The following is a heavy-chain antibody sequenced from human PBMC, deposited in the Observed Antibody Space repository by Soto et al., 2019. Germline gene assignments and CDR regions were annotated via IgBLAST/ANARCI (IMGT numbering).Heavy chain of an antibody. CDR2: IWYDGSNK. V-gene: IGHV3-33*01. CDR1: GFTFSSYG. Sequence: LRLSCAASGFTFSSYGMHWVRQAPGKGLEWVAVIWYDGSNKYYTDSVKGRFTISRDNSKNTLYLQMNSLRAEDTAVYYCARDHSNAWYFDYWGQGTLVTVSS. D-gene: IGHD5-18*01. J-gene: IGHJ4*02. CDR3: ARDHSNAWYFDY.